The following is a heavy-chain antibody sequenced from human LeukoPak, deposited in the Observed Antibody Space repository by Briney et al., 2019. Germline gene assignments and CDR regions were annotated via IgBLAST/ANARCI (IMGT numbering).Heavy chain of an antibody. Sequence: GGSLRLSCAASGFTFSSYAMSWVRQAPGKGLEWVSAISGSGGSTYYADSVKGRFTISRDNSKNTLYLQMNSLRAEDTAVYYCATWPSVRPYYYYAMDVWGQGTTVTVSS. CDR2: ISGSGGST. CDR3: ATWPSVRPYYYYAMDV. CDR1: GFTFSSYA. D-gene: IGHD3-16*01. V-gene: IGHV3-23*01. J-gene: IGHJ6*02.